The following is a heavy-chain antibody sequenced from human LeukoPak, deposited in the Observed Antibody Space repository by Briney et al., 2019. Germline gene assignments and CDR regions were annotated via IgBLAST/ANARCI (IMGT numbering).Heavy chain of an antibody. D-gene: IGHD3-22*01. Sequence: ASVKVSCKASGYTFTSYDINWVRQATGQGLEWMGWMNPNSGNTGYAQKFQGRVTMTRNTSISTAYMELSSLRSEDTAVCYCARFDDSSGYYFAPLLGYYYGMDVWGQGTTVTVSS. CDR2: MNPNSGNT. CDR3: ARFDDSSGYYFAPLLGYYYGMDV. J-gene: IGHJ6*02. CDR1: GYTFTSYD. V-gene: IGHV1-8*01.